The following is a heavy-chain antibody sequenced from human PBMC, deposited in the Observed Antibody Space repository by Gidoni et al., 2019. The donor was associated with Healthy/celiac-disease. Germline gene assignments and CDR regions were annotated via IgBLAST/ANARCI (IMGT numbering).Heavy chain of an antibody. Sequence: QLQLQESGPGLVKPSETLSLTCTVSGGSISSCSYYWGWIRQPPGKGLEWIGSIYYSRSTYYNPSLKSRVTISVDTSKNQFSLKLSSVTAADTAVYYCVGQDIVVVPAANPIDYWGQGTLVTVSS. V-gene: IGHV4-39*07. CDR2: IYYSRST. J-gene: IGHJ4*02. CDR3: VGQDIVVVPAANPIDY. D-gene: IGHD2-2*01. CDR1: GGSISSCSYY.